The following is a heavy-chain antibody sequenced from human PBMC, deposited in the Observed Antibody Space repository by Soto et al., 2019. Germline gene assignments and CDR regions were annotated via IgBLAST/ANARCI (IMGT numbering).Heavy chain of an antibody. CDR2: ISYDGSNK. CDR1: GFTFSSYA. D-gene: IGHD3-3*01. V-gene: IGHV3-30-3*01. Sequence: HPGGSLRLSCAASGFTFSSYAMHWVRQAPGKGLEWVAVISYDGSNKYYADSVKGRFTISRDNSKNTLYLQMNSLRAEDTAVYYCARGGSSDFWTRGFATFTKLYYFDYWGQGTLVTVSS. J-gene: IGHJ4*02. CDR3: ARGGSSDFWTRGFATFTKLYYFDY.